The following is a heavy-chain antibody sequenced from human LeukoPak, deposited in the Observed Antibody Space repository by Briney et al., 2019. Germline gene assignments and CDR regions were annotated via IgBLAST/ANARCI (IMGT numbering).Heavy chain of an antibody. CDR2: INPNSGGT. D-gene: IGHD3-3*01. CDR3: ARAETYYDFWSGYYTPYYMDV. V-gene: IGHV1-2*02. Sequence: ASVKVSCKASGYTFTGYYMYWVRQAPGQGLEWMGWINPNSGGTNYAQKFQGRVTMTRDTSISTAYMELSRLRSDDTAVYYCARAETYYDFWSGYYTPYYMDVWGKGTTVTVSS. CDR1: GYTFTGYY. J-gene: IGHJ6*03.